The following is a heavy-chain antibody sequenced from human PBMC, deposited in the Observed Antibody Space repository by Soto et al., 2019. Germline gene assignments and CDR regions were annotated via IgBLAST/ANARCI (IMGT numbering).Heavy chain of an antibody. Sequence: SYLSSSGSTISYADSVKGRFTVSRENAKSSLDLQMNRLRAEATAVYYCACEGRYIDWNTPGVWGQGTTVTVSS. J-gene: IGHJ6*02. CDR2: LSSSGSTI. CDR3: ACEGRYIDWNTPGV. D-gene: IGHD3-9*01. V-gene: IGHV3-11*01.